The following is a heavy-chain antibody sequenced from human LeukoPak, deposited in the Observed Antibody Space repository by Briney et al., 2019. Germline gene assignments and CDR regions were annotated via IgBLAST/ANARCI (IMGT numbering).Heavy chain of an antibody. CDR2: ISAYNGNT. CDR1: GCTFTSYG. D-gene: IGHD3-16*01. CDR3: ARALYDYVWGSYVDY. J-gene: IGHJ4*02. V-gene: IGHV1-18*04. Sequence: ASVKVSCKASGCTFTSYGISWVRQAPGQGLEWMGWISAYNGNTNYAQKLQGRVTMTTDTSTSTAYMELRSLRSDDTAVYYCARALYDYVWGSYVDYWGQGTLVTVSS.